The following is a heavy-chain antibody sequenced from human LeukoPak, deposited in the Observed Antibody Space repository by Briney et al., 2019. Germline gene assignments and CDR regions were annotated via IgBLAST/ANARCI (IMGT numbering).Heavy chain of an antibody. J-gene: IGHJ4*02. V-gene: IGHV1-69*04. CDR1: GGTFSSYA. CDR2: IIPILGIA. Sequence: ASVKVSCKASGGTFSSYAISWVRQAPGQGLEWMGRIIPILGIADYAQKFQGRVTITADKSTSTAYMELSSLRSEDTAVYYCARASDSGYIDYWGQGTLVTVSS. D-gene: IGHD6-13*01. CDR3: ARASDSGYIDY.